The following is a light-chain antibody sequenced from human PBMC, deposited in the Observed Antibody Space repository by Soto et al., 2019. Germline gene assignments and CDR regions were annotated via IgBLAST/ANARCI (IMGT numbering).Light chain of an antibody. CDR3: QQRSNWARWM. J-gene: IGKJ1*01. V-gene: IGKV3-11*01. CDR2: DAS. Sequence: EIVLTQSPATLSLSPGERATLSCRASQSVSSYLAWYQQKPGQAPSLLIYDASNRANGIPARFSGSGSGTVFTLLIGRRENYDFAVYYWQQRSNWARWMFPQATKVEIK. CDR1: QSVSSY.